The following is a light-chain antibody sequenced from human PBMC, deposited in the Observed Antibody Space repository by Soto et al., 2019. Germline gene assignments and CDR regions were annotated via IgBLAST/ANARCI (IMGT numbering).Light chain of an antibody. CDR3: QQFYSSPLT. V-gene: IGKV4-1*01. CDR2: WAS. CDR1: QSLLFSSNKKNY. Sequence: DIVMTQSPASLAVSLGERATINCKSSQSLLFSSNKKNYLAWYQQRPGQPPKLLIYWASSREPGVPDRFTGSGSGTDFTLSISSLQAEDVAVYYCQQFYSSPLTFGGGTKVDIK. J-gene: IGKJ4*01.